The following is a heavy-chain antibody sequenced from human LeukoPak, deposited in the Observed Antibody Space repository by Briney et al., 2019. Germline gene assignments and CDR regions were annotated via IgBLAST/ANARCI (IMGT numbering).Heavy chain of an antibody. Sequence: GGSLRLSGVASGFTFSSYSMSWVRQAPGKGLEWVAHIKQGGSETSYVDSVKGRFTVSRDSAKNSVYLQMNNLGAEDTAVYYCARWRWAQSEFIYWGQGSLVTVSS. CDR2: IKQGGSET. D-gene: IGHD5-24*01. V-gene: IGHV3-7*01. CDR1: GFTFSSYS. J-gene: IGHJ4*02. CDR3: ARWRWAQSEFIY.